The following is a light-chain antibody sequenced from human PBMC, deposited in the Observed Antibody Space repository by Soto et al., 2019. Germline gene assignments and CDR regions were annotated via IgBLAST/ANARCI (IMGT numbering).Light chain of an antibody. CDR1: QSVSSY. V-gene: IGKV3-11*01. CDR3: QQRGNWPLT. Sequence: EIVLTQSPATLSLSAGERVTLSCRASQSVSSYLAWYQQKPGQAPRLLIYDASNRATGIPARFSGSGSGTDFTLTISSLEPEDFAFYYCQQRGNWPLTFGEGPRWRSN. J-gene: IGKJ4*01. CDR2: DAS.